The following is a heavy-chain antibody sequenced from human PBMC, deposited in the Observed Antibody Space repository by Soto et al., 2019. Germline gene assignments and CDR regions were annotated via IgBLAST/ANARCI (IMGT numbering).Heavy chain of an antibody. CDR3: ARLGAYYQSLDL. CDR2: IYYSGST. CDR1: GGSISSGDYY. Sequence: SETLSLTCTVSGGSISSGDYYWSWIRQPPGKGLEWIGYIYYSGSTYYNPSLSSRITISVDTSKNQFTLKLSSVTAADTAVYYCARLGAYYQSLDLWGPGTLVTGSS. V-gene: IGHV4-30-4*01. D-gene: IGHD2-2*01. J-gene: IGHJ5*02.